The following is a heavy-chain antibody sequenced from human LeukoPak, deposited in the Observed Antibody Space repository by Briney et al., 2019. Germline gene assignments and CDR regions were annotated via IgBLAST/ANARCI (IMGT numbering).Heavy chain of an antibody. V-gene: IGHV4-34*01. Sequence: PSETPSLTCAVYGGSFSGYYWSWIRQPPGKGLEWIGEINHSGSTNYNPSLKSRVTISVDTSKNQFSLKLSSVTAADTAVYYCARAPYCGGDCYAFFDYWGQGTLVTVSS. D-gene: IGHD2-21*01. CDR2: INHSGST. CDR3: ARAPYCGGDCYAFFDY. J-gene: IGHJ4*02. CDR1: GGSFSGYY.